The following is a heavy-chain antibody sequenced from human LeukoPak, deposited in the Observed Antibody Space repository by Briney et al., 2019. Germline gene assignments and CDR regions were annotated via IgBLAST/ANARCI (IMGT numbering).Heavy chain of an antibody. V-gene: IGHV1-8*01. CDR2: MNPNSGNT. J-gene: IGHJ6*03. Sequence: ASVTVSCKASGYTFTSYDINWVRQAPGQGLEWMGWMNPNSGNTDYAQKFQGRVTITRKTSISTAYMELSSLRSEDTAVYYCARGLKHYDFWSGYSRPYYMDVWGKGTTVTVSS. CDR3: ARGLKHYDFWSGYSRPYYMDV. CDR1: GYTFTSYD. D-gene: IGHD3-3*01.